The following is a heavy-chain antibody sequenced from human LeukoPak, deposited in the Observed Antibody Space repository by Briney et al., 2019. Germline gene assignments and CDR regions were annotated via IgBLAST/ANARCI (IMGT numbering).Heavy chain of an antibody. CDR2: ISGDGDST. V-gene: IGHV3-43*02. Sequence: GGSLRLSCAASGFTVRSNYMTWVRQAPGKGLEWVSLISGDGDSTHYADSVKGRFTISRDNSKDSLYLQMNSLRTEDTALYYCATIAVAGKNFDYWGQGTLVTVSS. D-gene: IGHD6-19*01. CDR3: ATIAVAGKNFDY. J-gene: IGHJ4*02. CDR1: GFTVRSNY.